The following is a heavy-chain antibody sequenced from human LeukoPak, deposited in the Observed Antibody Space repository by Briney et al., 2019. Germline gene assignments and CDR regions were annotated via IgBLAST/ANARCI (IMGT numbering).Heavy chain of an antibody. CDR3: ARAFLGAGDPYYFDY. V-gene: IGHV1-69*05. D-gene: IGHD1-26*01. CDR2: IIPIFGTA. Sequence: SVKVSCKASGGTFSNYAISWVRQAPGQGLEWMGRIIPIFGTANYAQKFQGRVTITTDESTSTAYTDLSSLRSEDTAVYYCARAFLGAGDPYYFDYWGQGTLVTVSS. J-gene: IGHJ4*02. CDR1: GGTFSNYA.